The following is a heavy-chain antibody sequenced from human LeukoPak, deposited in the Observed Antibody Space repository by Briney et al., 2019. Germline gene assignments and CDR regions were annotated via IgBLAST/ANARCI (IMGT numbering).Heavy chain of an antibody. J-gene: IGHJ5*02. D-gene: IGHD4-11*01. CDR2: ISGSGGST. CDR1: GFIFSTYA. V-gene: IGHV3-23*01. Sequence: GGSLRLSCATSGFIFSTYALSWVRQAPGKGLEWASSISGSGGSTYHADSVKGRFTISRDSSKNTLYLQMNSLRAEDTAVYYCAKDSDSNAFDPWGQGTLVTVSS. CDR3: AKDSDSNAFDP.